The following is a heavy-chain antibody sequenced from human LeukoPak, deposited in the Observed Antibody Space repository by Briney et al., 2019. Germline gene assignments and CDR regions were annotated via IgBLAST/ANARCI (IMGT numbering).Heavy chain of an antibody. Sequence: SETLSLTCVVYGGSFSGYYWSWIRQPPGKGLEWIGEINHSGSTNYNPSLKSRVTISVDTSKNQFSLKLSSVTAADTAVYYCARLLWFGDFDYWGQGTLVTVSS. V-gene: IGHV4-34*01. CDR1: GGSFSGYY. D-gene: IGHD3-10*01. J-gene: IGHJ4*02. CDR3: ARLLWFGDFDY. CDR2: INHSGST.